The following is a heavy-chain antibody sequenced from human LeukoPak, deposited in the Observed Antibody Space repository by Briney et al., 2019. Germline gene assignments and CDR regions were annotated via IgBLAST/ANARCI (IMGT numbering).Heavy chain of an antibody. D-gene: IGHD3-22*01. V-gene: IGHV3-23*01. CDR1: GFTFSSYA. J-gene: IGHJ4*02. Sequence: GGSLRLSCAASGFTFSSYAMSWVRQAPGKGLEWVSAISGSGGSTYYADSVKGRFTISRDNSENTLYLQMNSLRAEDTAVYYCAKVRRPHYYDSSGYYGNLDYWGQGTLVTVSS. CDR2: ISGSGGST. CDR3: AKVRRPHYYDSSGYYGNLDY.